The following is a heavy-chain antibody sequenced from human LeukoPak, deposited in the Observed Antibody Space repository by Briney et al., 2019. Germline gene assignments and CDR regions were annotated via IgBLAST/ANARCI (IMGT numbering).Heavy chain of an antibody. CDR2: IYYSGST. CDR1: GGSINSGGYS. V-gene: IGHV4-31*03. D-gene: IGHD3-16*01. Sequence: PSQTLSLTCTVSGGSINSGGYSWSWIRPHPGKGLEWIGYIYYSGSTNYNPSLKSRVTISVDTSKNQFSLKLSSVTAADTAVYYCARGGGDYYYYYMDVWGKGTTVTVSS. J-gene: IGHJ6*03. CDR3: ARGGGDYYYYYMDV.